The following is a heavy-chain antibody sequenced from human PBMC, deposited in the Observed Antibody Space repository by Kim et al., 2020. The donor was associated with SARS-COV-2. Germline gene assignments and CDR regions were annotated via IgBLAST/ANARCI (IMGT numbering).Heavy chain of an antibody. V-gene: IGHV1-2*02. Sequence: GGTNSAQKFQGRGTMTRDTSISTAYMELSRLRSDDTAMYYCAREIGFFDIWGQGTMVTVSS. CDR3: AREIGFFDI. CDR2: GGT. J-gene: IGHJ3*02. D-gene: IGHD5-12*01.